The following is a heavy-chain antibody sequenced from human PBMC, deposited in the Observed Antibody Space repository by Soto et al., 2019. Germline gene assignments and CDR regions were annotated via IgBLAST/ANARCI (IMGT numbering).Heavy chain of an antibody. J-gene: IGHJ4*02. V-gene: IGHV2-70*11. Sequence: SGPTLVNPTQTLTLTFTSSGFSLTSSGLGVSWLRQPPGRALEWLARIDWDDGEDYGTSLKTRLTISRDTSKNQVFLRLTNVAPVDTATYYCARTRRGSSGYDFDFWGQGALVTVSS. CDR2: IDWDDGE. CDR1: GFSLTSSGLG. CDR3: ARTRRGSSGYDFDF. D-gene: IGHD5-12*01.